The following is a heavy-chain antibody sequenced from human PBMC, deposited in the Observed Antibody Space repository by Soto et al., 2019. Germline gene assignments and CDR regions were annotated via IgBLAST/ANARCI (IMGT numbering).Heavy chain of an antibody. V-gene: IGHV4-31*03. Sequence: SETLSLTCTVSGGSISSGGYYWSWFRQHPGKGLEWIGYIYYSGSTYYNPSLKSRVTISVDTSKNQFSLKLSSVTAADTAVYYCARGGIAAHNYYFDYWGQGTLVTVSS. CDR1: GGSISSGGYY. CDR2: IYYSGST. CDR3: ARGGIAAHNYYFDY. D-gene: IGHD6-13*01. J-gene: IGHJ4*02.